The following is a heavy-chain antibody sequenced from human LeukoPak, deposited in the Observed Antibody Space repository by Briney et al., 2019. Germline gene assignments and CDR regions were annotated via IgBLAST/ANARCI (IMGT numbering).Heavy chain of an antibody. CDR3: ASGFLDDFWSGHF. D-gene: IGHD3-3*01. Sequence: SGGSLRLSCAASGSAFRYWMSWVRQAPGKGLEWVANIKQDGSEKYYVGSVKGRFTVSRDNARKSLYLQMNSLRAEDTAVYDCASGFLDDFWSGHFWGQGTPVTVSS. J-gene: IGHJ4*02. V-gene: IGHV3-7*01. CDR1: GSAFRYW. CDR2: IKQDGSEK.